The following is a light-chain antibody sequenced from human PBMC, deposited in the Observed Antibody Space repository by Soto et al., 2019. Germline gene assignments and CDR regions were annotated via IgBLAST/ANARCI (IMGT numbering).Light chain of an antibody. J-gene: IGKJ4*01. CDR2: DAS. CDR1: QDINNY. CDR3: QQYDDIPLT. V-gene: IGKV1-33*01. Sequence: DIQMTQSPSSLSASIGDRVTITCQASQDINNYLNWYQEKPGKAPKLLIFDASNLETGVPSRFSGSGSGTDFSFTISSLQPEDIATYYCQQYDDIPLTFGGGTKVEI.